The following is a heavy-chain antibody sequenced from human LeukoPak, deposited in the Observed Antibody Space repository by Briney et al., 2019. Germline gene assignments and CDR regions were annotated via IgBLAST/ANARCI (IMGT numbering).Heavy chain of an antibody. CDR3: ARSWNYYDSSGYHPYYYYYMDV. J-gene: IGHJ6*03. CDR2: ISSSSSYI. D-gene: IGHD3-22*01. V-gene: IGHV3-21*01. Sequence: GGSLRLSCAASGFTFSSYSMNWVRQAPGKWLEWVSSISSSSSYIYYADSVKGRFTISRDDAKNSLYLQMNSLRAEDTAVYYCARSWNYYDSSGYHPYYYYYMDVWGKGTTVTISS. CDR1: GFTFSSYS.